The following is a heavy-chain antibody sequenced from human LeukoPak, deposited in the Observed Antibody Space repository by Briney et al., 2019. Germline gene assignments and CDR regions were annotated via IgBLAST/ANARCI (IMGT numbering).Heavy chain of an antibody. D-gene: IGHD3-9*01. Sequence: GGSLRLSCAASGFTFSDYYMSWILQAPGKGLEWVSYISSSGSTIYYADSVKGRFTISRDNAKNSLYLQMNSLRAEDTAVYYCARGHRAGYDILTGYYPIYYGMDVWGQGTTDTVSS. CDR3: ARGHRAGYDILTGYYPIYYGMDV. J-gene: IGHJ6*02. V-gene: IGHV3-11*01. CDR2: ISSSGSTI. CDR1: GFTFSDYY.